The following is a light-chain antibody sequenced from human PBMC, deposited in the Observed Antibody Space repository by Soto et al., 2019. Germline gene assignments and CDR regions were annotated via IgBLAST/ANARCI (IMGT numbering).Light chain of an antibody. Sequence: QAVVTQEPSLTVSPGGTVTLTCASSTGAVTSGHYPNWFQQKPGQAPRALIYSTNKKHSWTPARVSGSLLGGKAALTLSGVQPEDEAEYYCLLYYGGAQPVVFDGGTKVTVL. CDR3: LLYYGGAQPVV. J-gene: IGLJ2*01. CDR2: STN. V-gene: IGLV7-43*01. CDR1: TGAVTSGHY.